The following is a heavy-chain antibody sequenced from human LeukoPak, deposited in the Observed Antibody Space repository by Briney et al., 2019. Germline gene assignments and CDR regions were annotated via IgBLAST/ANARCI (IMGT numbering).Heavy chain of an antibody. CDR1: GGSFSGYY. CDR2: INHSGST. Sequence: PSETLSLTCAVYGGSFSGYYWSWIRQPPGKGLEWIGEINHSGSTNYNPSLKSRVTISVDTSKNQFSLKLSSVTAADTAAYYCARGSSWLYFWGQGTMVTVSS. V-gene: IGHV4-34*01. CDR3: ARGSSWLYF. J-gene: IGHJ3*01. D-gene: IGHD3-22*01.